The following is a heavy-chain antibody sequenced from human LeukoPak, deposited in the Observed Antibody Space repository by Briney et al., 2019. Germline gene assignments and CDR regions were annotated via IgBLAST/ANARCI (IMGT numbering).Heavy chain of an antibody. V-gene: IGHV4-61*05. CDR3: ARLEDTAMVSLDY. Sequence: SETLSLTCTVSGGSISSSSYYWGWIRQPPGKGLEWIGYIYYSGSTNYNPSLKSRVTISVDTSKNQFSLKLSSVTAADTAVYYCARLEDTAMVSLDYWGQGTLVTVSS. CDR2: IYYSGST. CDR1: GGSISSSSYY. D-gene: IGHD5-18*01. J-gene: IGHJ4*02.